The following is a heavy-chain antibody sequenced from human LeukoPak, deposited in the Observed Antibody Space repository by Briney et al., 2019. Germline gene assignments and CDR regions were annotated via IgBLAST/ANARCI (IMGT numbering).Heavy chain of an antibody. V-gene: IGHV1-18*01. CDR3: ARSAFLVTAPGLYYFDY. J-gene: IGHJ4*02. CDR1: GYTFTIYG. CDR2: ISAYGNT. D-gene: IGHD6-13*01. Sequence: ASVKVSCKTSGYTFTIYGISWVRQAPGQGLEWMGLISAYGNTNYAQNLQGRVTMTTDTSTSTAYMELRSLRSDDTAVYYCARSAFLVTAPGLYYFDYWGQGTLVAVSS.